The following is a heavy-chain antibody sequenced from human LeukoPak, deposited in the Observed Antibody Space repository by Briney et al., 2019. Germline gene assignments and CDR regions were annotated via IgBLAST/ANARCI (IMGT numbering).Heavy chain of an antibody. D-gene: IGHD3-3*01. CDR3: AREASHPLTYYDFWSGYPEGMDV. Sequence: SQTLSLTCAVSGGSISSGGYSWSWIRQPPGKGLEWIGYIYHSGSTYYNPSLKSRVTISVDRSKNQFSLKLSSVTAADTAVYYCAREASHPLTYYDFWSGYPEGMDVWGQGTTVTVSS. CDR2: IYHSGST. V-gene: IGHV4-30-2*01. CDR1: GGSISSGGYS. J-gene: IGHJ6*02.